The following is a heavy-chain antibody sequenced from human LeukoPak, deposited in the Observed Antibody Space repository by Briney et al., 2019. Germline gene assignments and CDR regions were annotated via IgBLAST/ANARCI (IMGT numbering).Heavy chain of an antibody. CDR1: GGSISSYY. V-gene: IGHV4-59*12. CDR2: IYYSGST. CDR3: AREQLVGGNFDY. J-gene: IGHJ4*02. Sequence: SETLSLTCTVSGGSISSYYWSWIRQPPGKGLEWIGYIYYSGSTIYNPSLKSRVTISVDTSKNQFSLKLSSVTAADTAVYYCAREQLVGGNFDYWGQGTLVTVSS. D-gene: IGHD6-13*01.